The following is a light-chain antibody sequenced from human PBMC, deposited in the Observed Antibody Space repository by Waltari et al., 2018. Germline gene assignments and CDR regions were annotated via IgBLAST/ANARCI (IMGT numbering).Light chain of an antibody. CDR1: QSIGSF. Sequence: EIVLTQSPDTLSLFPGERAALTCKASQSIGSFLGWYQQRPGQAPRLLIYDASRRAAGIPARFSGSGSGTEFALTISSLEAEDSAVYYCQQYGSSPTFGQGTKLEIK. CDR2: DAS. V-gene: IGKV3-20*01. J-gene: IGKJ2*01. CDR3: QQYGSSPT.